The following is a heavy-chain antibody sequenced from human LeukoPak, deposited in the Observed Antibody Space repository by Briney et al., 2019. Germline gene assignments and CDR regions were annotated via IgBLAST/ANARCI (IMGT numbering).Heavy chain of an antibody. J-gene: IGHJ4*02. CDR2: IYSSGST. V-gene: IGHV4-4*07. CDR1: GGSISGYS. CDR3: ARDGPNWGLL. Sequence: PSETLSLTCTVSGGSISGYSWSWIRQPAGKGLEWIGRIYSSGSTNYNPSLKSLVTMSVDTSKNQFSLKLSSVTAADTAVYYCARDGPNWGLLWGQGTLVTVSS. D-gene: IGHD7-27*01.